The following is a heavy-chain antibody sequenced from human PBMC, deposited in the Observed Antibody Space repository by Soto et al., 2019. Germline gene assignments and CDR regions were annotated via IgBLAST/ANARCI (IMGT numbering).Heavy chain of an antibody. D-gene: IGHD6-13*01. CDR3: TTFSIAAGGSFDY. Sequence: GGSLRLSCAASGFTFSNAWMSWVRQAPGKGLEWVGRIKSKTDGGTTDYAAPVKGRFTISRDDSKNTLYLQMNSLKTEDTAVYYCTTFSIAAGGSFDYWGQGTLVTVSS. CDR1: GFTFSNAW. V-gene: IGHV3-15*01. J-gene: IGHJ4*02. CDR2: IKSKTDGGTT.